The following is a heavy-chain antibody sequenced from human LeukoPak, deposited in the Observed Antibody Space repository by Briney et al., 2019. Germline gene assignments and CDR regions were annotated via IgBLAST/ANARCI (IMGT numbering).Heavy chain of an antibody. V-gene: IGHV3-21*01. CDR2: ITSSSSYI. D-gene: IGHD5-18*01. CDR1: GFTFSSYW. J-gene: IGHJ4*02. Sequence: PGGSLRLSCAASGFTFSSYWMSWVRQAPGKGLEWVSSITSSSSYIYYADSVKGRFTISRDNAKNSLFLQMNSLRAEDTAVYYCARDRRHSHSGFDSWGQGTLVTVSS. CDR3: ARDRRHSHSGFDS.